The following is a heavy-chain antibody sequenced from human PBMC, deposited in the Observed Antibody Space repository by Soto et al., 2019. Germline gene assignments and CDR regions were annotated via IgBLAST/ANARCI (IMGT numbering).Heavy chain of an antibody. J-gene: IGHJ4*02. CDR1: GFSLSSNGVG. CDR3: AHSPWPGGGCYSEFDY. Sequence: QITLQESGPTLVKPTQTLTLTCTFSGFSLSSNGVGVGWIRQPPGKALEWLALIYWDDDKRYSPSLKSRLTITKDTSKNQVVLTMTNMDPVDTATYYCAHSPWPGGGCYSEFDYWGQGTLVTVSA. V-gene: IGHV2-5*02. D-gene: IGHD2-15*01. CDR2: IYWDDDK.